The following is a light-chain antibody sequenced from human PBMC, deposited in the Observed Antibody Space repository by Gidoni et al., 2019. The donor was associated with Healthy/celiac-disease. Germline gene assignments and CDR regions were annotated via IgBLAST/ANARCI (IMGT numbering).Light chain of an antibody. CDR3: QQYGSSWGT. Sequence: EIQLTQSPGTLSLSPGERATISCRASQSVSSSYLAWYQQKPGQAPRLLIYGASTRATGIPDRFSGSGSGTDFTLTISRLEPEDFAVYYCQQYGSSWGTFGQGTKVEIK. CDR2: GAS. V-gene: IGKV3-20*01. CDR1: QSVSSSY. J-gene: IGKJ1*01.